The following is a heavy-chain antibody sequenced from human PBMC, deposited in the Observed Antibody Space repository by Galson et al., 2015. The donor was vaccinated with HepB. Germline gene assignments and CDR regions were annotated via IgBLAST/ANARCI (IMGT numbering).Heavy chain of an antibody. J-gene: IGHJ4*02. CDR2: ISSAGSNK. V-gene: IGHV3-30-3*01. Sequence: SLRLSCAASGFTFSSQAIHWVRQAPGTGLEWAAVISSAGSNKYYADSVKGRFPISRDNSKNTLYLQMNSLRPEDTAVYSCARESFGVVNLDYWGQGTLVTVSS. CDR3: ARESFGVVNLDY. D-gene: IGHD3-3*01. CDR1: GFTFSSQA.